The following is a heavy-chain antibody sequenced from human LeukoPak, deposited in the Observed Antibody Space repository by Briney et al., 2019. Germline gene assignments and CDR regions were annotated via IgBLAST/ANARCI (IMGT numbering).Heavy chain of an antibody. J-gene: IGHJ6*03. V-gene: IGHV4-4*07. CDR2: IYTSGST. CDR3: ARDHCSGGSCYYYYYMDV. Sequence: PSETLSLTCTVSGGSISSYYWSWIRQPAGKGLEWIGRIYTSGSTNYNPSLKSRVTISVDKSKNQFSLKLSSVTAADTAVYYCARDHCSGGSCYYYYYMDVGGKGTTVTVSS. D-gene: IGHD2-15*01. CDR1: GGSISSYY.